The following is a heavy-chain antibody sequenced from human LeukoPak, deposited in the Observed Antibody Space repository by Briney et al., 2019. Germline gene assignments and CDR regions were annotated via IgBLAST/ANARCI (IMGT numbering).Heavy chain of an antibody. CDR2: IWNDGSNK. CDR1: GFTFSHYG. D-gene: IGHD4-11*01. V-gene: IGHV3-33*06. CDR3: AKDAQRGFDYSNSLEH. Sequence: GRSLRLSCATSGFTFSHYGMHWGRQAPGKGLEWVAVIWNDGSNKYYGDSGKGRFTISRDNSKNPLYLQMNSLTVEDTAVYYCAKDAQRGFDYSNSLEHWGQGTLVTVSS. J-gene: IGHJ5*02.